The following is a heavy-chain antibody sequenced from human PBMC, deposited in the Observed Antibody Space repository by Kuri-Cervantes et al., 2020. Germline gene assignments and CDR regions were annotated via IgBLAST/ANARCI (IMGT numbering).Heavy chain of an antibody. CDR3: ARDGGDSGDYGDY. D-gene: IGHD3-16*01. Sequence: ASVKVSCKASGYIFTGYYMHWVRQAPGQGLEWMGWINPNSGGTNYAQKFQDRVTMTRDTSISTAYMELSRLRSDDTAVYYCARDGGDSGDYGDYWGQGTLVTVSS. CDR1: GYIFTGYY. CDR2: INPNSGGT. V-gene: IGHV1-2*02. J-gene: IGHJ4*02.